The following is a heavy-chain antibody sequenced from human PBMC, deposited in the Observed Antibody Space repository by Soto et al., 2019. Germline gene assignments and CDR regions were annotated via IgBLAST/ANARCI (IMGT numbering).Heavy chain of an antibody. J-gene: IGHJ4*02. CDR1: GYTFTSYG. D-gene: IGHD6-19*01. V-gene: IGHV1-18*01. Sequence: ASVKVSCKASGYTFTSYGISWVRQAPGQGLEWMGWISAYNGNTNYAQKLQGRVTMTTDTSTSTAYMELRSLRSDDTAVYYCARPTRSIAVAGNYFDYWGQGTLVTVSS. CDR3: ARPTRSIAVAGNYFDY. CDR2: ISAYNGNT.